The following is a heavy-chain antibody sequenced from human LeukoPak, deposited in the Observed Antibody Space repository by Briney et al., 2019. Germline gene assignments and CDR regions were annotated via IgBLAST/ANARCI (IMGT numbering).Heavy chain of an antibody. CDR1: GGSISSGGYY. Sequence: PSETLSLTCTVSGGSISSGGYYWSWIRQHPGKGLEWIGYIYYSGSTYYNPSLKSRVTISVDTSKNQFSLKLSSVTVADTAVYYCARVSYYGSGSYYNRRYYYGMDVWGKGTTVTVSS. J-gene: IGHJ6*04. V-gene: IGHV4-31*03. CDR2: IYYSGST. CDR3: ARVSYYGSGSYYNRRYYYGMDV. D-gene: IGHD3-10*01.